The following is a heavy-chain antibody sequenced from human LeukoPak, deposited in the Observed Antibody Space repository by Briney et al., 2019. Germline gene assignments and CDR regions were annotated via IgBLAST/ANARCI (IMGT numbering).Heavy chain of an antibody. Sequence: GGSLRLSCAASGFTVSSNYMSWVRQAPGKGLEWVSAISGSGGSTYYADSVKGRFTISRDNSKNTLYLQMNSLRAEDTALYYCAKAKKSDYGGNFYGGCFDYWGQGTLVTVSS. CDR1: GFTVSSNY. CDR2: ISGSGGST. V-gene: IGHV3-23*01. CDR3: AKAKKSDYGGNFYGGCFDY. J-gene: IGHJ4*02. D-gene: IGHD4-23*01.